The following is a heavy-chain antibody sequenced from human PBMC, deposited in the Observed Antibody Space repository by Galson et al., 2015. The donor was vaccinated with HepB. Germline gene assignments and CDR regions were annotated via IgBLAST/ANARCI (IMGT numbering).Heavy chain of an antibody. J-gene: IGHJ4*02. CDR2: IKGKTDGGTA. CDR3: ASVGGYSPFH. V-gene: IGHV3-15*01. Sequence: ALRIACAAAGGPFSNACLRWAGQAPGAGLEYVCRIKGKTDGGTADYAAFVKGRFTISRDDSKNTLYLEMNSLQSEDTAVYYCASVGGYSPFHWGQGTLVTVSS. D-gene: IGHD5-18*01. CDR1: GGPFSNAC.